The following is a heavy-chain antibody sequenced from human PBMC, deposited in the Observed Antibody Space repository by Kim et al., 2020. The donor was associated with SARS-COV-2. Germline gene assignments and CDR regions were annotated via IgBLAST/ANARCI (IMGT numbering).Heavy chain of an antibody. CDR3: TTPDPTRRGYY. D-gene: IGHD1-1*01. V-gene: IGHV3-15*01. Sequence: DYAAPVKGRFTISRDDSKNTLYLQMNSLKTEDTAVYYCTTPDPTRRGYYWGQGTLVTVSS. J-gene: IGHJ4*02.